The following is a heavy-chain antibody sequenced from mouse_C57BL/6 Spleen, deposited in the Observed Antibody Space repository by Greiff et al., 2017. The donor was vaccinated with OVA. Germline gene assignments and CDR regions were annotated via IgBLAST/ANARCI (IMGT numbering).Heavy chain of an antibody. D-gene: IGHD2-14*01. V-gene: IGHV7-3*01. CDR2: IRNKANGYTT. CDR1: GFTFTDYY. J-gene: IGHJ4*01. Sequence: VQLQQSGGGLVQPGGSLSLSCAASGFTFTDYYMSWVRQPPGKALEWLGFIRNKANGYTTEYSASVKGRFTISRDNSQSILYLQMNALRAEDSATYYCARYNDRGMDYWGQGTSVTVSS. CDR3: ARYNDRGMDY.